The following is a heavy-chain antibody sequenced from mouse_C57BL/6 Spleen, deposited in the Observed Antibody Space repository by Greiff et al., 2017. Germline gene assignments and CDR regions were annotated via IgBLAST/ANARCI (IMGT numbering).Heavy chain of an antibody. Sequence: QVQLQQPGAELVMPGASVKLSCKASGYTFTSYWMHWVKQRPGQGLEWIGEIDPSDSYTTYNQKVKGKSTLTVDKSSSTAYMQLSSLTSEDSAVYNCARTCDGYYVDWYFDVWGTGTTVTVSS. CDR3: ARTCDGYYVDWYFDV. J-gene: IGHJ1*03. CDR1: GYTFTSYW. D-gene: IGHD2-3*01. V-gene: IGHV1-69*01. CDR2: IDPSDSYT.